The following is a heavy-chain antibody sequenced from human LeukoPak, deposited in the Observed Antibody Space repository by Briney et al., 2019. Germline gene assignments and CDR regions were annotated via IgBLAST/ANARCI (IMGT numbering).Heavy chain of an antibody. D-gene: IGHD5-12*01. CDR2: IYDSGTT. CDR3: ATHRRSGSGGSENAFEI. J-gene: IGHJ3*02. CDR1: GDSTSSSTYY. V-gene: IGHV4-39*01. Sequence: SETLSLTCTVSGDSTSSSTYYWDWIRQAPGKGLEWIGNIYDSGTTHYNPSLKSRVTISGDTSKNQFSLKSNSVTAADTAIYYCATHRRSGSGGSENAFEIWGQGTMVTVS.